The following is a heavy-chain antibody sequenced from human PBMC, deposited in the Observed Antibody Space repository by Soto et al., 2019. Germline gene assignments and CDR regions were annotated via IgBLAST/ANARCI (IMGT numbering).Heavy chain of an antibody. Sequence: SETLSLTCTVSGGSISSSSYYWGWIRQPPGKGLEWIGSIYYSGNAYYNPSLKSRVTISVDTSKNQFSLKLSSVTAADTAVYYCARQGRSRIADIDYWGQGTVVSVSS. V-gene: IGHV4-39*01. D-gene: IGHD6-13*01. J-gene: IGHJ4*02. CDR2: IYYSGNA. CDR3: ARQGRSRIADIDY. CDR1: GGSISSSSYY.